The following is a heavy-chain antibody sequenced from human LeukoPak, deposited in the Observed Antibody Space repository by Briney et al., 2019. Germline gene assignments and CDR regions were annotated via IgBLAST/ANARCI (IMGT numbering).Heavy chain of an antibody. J-gene: IGHJ4*02. CDR3: AREHSYYDSSGYYGY. CDR1: GYSISSGYY. CDR2: IYYSGST. Sequence: SETLSLTCTVSGYSISSGYYWGWIRQPPGKGLEWIGSIYYSGSTYYNPSLKSRVTISVDTSKNQFSLKLSSVTAADTAVYYCAREHSYYDSSGYYGYWGQGTLVTVSS. V-gene: IGHV4-38-2*02. D-gene: IGHD3-22*01.